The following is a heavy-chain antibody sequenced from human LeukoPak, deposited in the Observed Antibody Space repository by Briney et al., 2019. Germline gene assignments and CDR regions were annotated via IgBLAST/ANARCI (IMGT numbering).Heavy chain of an antibody. CDR3: ATQTTSSFLGEYYLDY. CDR2: IIPFFGVA. D-gene: IGHD1-7*01. Sequence: ASVKVSCKASGGTFSSDAFGWVRQAPGQGLEWMGAIIPFFGVANYAPKFQGRVTITTDESTGTAYMELSSLSSDDTAVYDCATQTTSSFLGEYYLDYWGQGTLVTVSS. CDR1: GGTFSSDA. J-gene: IGHJ4*02. V-gene: IGHV1-69*05.